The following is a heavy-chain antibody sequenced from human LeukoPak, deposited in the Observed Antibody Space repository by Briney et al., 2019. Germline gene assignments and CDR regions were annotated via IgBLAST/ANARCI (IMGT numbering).Heavy chain of an antibody. D-gene: IGHD1-14*01. CDR2: IYYSGST. CDR1: GGSISSSSYY. V-gene: IGHV4-39*07. J-gene: IGHJ4*02. CDR3: AIRTPNPSEY. Sequence: KPSETLSLTCTVSGGSISSSSYYWDWIRQPPGKGLEWIGNIYYSGSTYYNPSLNSRVTISIAKSKNQFSLNLNSVTAADTAVYYCAIRTPNPSEYWGQGTLVTVSS.